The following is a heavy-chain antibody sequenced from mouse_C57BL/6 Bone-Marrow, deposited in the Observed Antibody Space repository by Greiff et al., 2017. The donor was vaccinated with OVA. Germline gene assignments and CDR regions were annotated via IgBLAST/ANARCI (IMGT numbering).Heavy chain of an antibody. CDR1: GYTFTDYE. CDR2: IDPETGGT. Sequence: QVHVKQSGAELVRPGASVTLSCKASGYTFTDYEMHWVKQTPVHGLEWIGAIDPETGGTAYNQKFKGKAILTADKSSSTAYMELRSLTSEDSAVYYCTRLRWFFFDYWGQGTTLTVSS. CDR3: TRLRWFFFDY. D-gene: IGHD2-3*01. J-gene: IGHJ2*01. V-gene: IGHV1-15*01.